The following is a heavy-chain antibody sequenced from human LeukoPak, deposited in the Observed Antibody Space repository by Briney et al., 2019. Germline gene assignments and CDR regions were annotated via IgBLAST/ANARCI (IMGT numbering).Heavy chain of an antibody. D-gene: IGHD5-12*01. CDR3: AGNSGWNVYNY. CDR1: GGSISSYY. J-gene: IGHJ4*02. CDR2: IHTRGST. V-gene: IGHV4-4*09. Sequence: PSETLSLTCTVSGGSISSYYWSWIRQPPGKGLEWIGYIHTRGSTNYNPSLKSRVTISVDTSKNQFSLKLSSVTAADTAVYYCAGNSGWNVYNYWGQGTLVSVSS.